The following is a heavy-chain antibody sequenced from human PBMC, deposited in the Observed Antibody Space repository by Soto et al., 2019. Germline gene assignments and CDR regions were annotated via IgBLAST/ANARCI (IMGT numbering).Heavy chain of an antibody. CDR2: IWYDGSYK. CDR1: GFTFSSYA. D-gene: IGHD6-13*01. J-gene: IGHJ4*02. CDR3: ARGEGVSWYAAY. V-gene: IGHV3-33*01. Sequence: QVPLVESGGGVVQPGRSLRLACAASGFTFSSYAMHWVRQAPGKGLEWVALIWYDGSYKYYADSVKGRFTSTRDNSKSTRYLKMNSLRAEDTAVYYCARGEGVSWYAAYWCQGTLVTVSS.